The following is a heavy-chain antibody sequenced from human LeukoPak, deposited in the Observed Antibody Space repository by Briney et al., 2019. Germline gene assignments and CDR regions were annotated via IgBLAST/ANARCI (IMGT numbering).Heavy chain of an antibody. CDR2: VSSSGTPI. CDR3: ARGGYCSSSVCYSLNAFDI. CDR1: GFTFSNFG. Sequence: GGSLRLSCAASGFTFSNFGMNWVRQAPGKGLEWVSYVSSSGTPIYYADSVKGRFTISRDNAKNSLYLQMNSLRAEDTAVYYCARGGYCSSSVCYSLNAFDIWGQGTMFTVSS. D-gene: IGHD2-2*01. V-gene: IGHV3-48*04. J-gene: IGHJ3*02.